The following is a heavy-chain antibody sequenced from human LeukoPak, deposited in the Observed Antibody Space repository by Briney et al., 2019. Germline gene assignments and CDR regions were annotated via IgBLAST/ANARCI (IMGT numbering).Heavy chain of an antibody. Sequence: ASVKVSCRASGYTXTSYYMHWVRQAPGQGLEWMAIINPSGGSTSYAQKFQGRVTMTRDTSTSTVYMELSSLRSEDTAVYYCARAGYIAAAGTDYYYYGMDVWGQGTTVTVSS. D-gene: IGHD6-13*01. J-gene: IGHJ6*02. CDR3: ARAGYIAAAGTDYYYYGMDV. CDR1: GYTXTSYY. V-gene: IGHV1-46*01. CDR2: INPSGGST.